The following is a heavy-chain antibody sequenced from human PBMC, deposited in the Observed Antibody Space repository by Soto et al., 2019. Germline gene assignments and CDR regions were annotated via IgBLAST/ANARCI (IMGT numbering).Heavy chain of an antibody. CDR1: GYTFTSYG. CDR3: VRRHVSATGIDWFDP. D-gene: IGHD6-13*01. CDR2: INAANGDT. J-gene: IGHJ5*02. Sequence: PSVKVSCKASGYTFTSYGIHWVRQAPGQRLEWMGWINAANGDTKYSPKLQGRVTITRDTSASTAYMELSSLRSEDTAVYYCVRRHVSATGIDWFDPWGQGTLVTVSS. V-gene: IGHV1-3*01.